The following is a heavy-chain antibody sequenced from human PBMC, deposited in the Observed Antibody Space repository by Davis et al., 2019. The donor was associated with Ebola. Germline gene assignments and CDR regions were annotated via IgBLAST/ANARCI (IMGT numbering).Heavy chain of an antibody. V-gene: IGHV3-7*03. CDR1: GFTFSSYW. Sequence: GESLKISCAASGFTFSSYWMSWVRQAPGKGLEWVANIKQDGSEKYYVDSVKGRFTISRDNAKNSLYLQMNSLRAEDTSVYYCARDFWFRRLDYWGQGTLVTVSS. J-gene: IGHJ4*02. CDR3: ARDFWFRRLDY. CDR2: IKQDGSEK. D-gene: IGHD3-3*01.